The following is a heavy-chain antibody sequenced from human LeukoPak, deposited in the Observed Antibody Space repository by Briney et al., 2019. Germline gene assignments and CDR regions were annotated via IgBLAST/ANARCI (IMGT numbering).Heavy chain of an antibody. CDR1: GFTFSSYE. J-gene: IGHJ6*03. Sequence: GGSLRLSCAASGFTFSSYEMNWVRQAPGKGLEWVSYISSSGSTIYYADSVKGRFTISRDNAKNSLYLQMNSLRAEDTAVYYCARSGSYYYYYYYMDVWGKGTTVTISS. CDR2: ISSSGSTI. D-gene: IGHD1-26*01. CDR3: ARSGSYYYYYYYMDV. V-gene: IGHV3-48*03.